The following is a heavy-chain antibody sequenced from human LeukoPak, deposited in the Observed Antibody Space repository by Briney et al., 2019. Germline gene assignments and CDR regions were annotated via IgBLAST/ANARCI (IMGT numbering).Heavy chain of an antibody. CDR1: GFTFSTYW. Sequence: AGSLRLSCAASGFTFSTYWMSWVRQPPGKGLEWVANIRQDGSETHYVDSVKGRLSIYRDDAKNSLYLQINSLRVEDTDVYYCTRSRGSTSPHYWGQGTLVTVSS. J-gene: IGHJ4*02. CDR3: TRSRGSTSPHY. D-gene: IGHD5/OR15-5a*01. V-gene: IGHV3-7*01. CDR2: IRQDGSET.